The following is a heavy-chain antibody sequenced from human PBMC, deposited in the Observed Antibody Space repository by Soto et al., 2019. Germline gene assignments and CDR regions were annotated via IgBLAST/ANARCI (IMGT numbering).Heavy chain of an antibody. CDR3: ARQNPNYYDSSGYVGEDAFDI. CDR2: IYYSGST. V-gene: IGHV4-59*08. D-gene: IGHD3-22*01. J-gene: IGHJ3*02. Sequence: SETLSLTCSVSGGSISSHYWNWIRQPPGKGLEWIGFIYYSGSTKYNPSLKSRVTISVDTSKNQFSLKLSSVTAAGTAVYYCARQNPNYYDSSGYVGEDAFDIWGQGTMVTVS. CDR1: GGSISSHY.